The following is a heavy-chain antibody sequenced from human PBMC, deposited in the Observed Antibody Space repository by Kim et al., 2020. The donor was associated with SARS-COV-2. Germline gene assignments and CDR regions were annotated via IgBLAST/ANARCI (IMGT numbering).Heavy chain of an antibody. D-gene: IGHD3-22*01. CDR3: AMERRYYYDSSGYSCWFDP. CDR1: GGPISSGGNF. CDR2: IYYSGST. J-gene: IGHJ5*02. V-gene: IGHV4-31*03. Sequence: TLSLTCTVSGGPISSGGNFWSWIRQHPGKGLEWIGHIYYSGSTYYNPSLKSRVTISVDTSKNQFSLKLSSVTAADTAMYYCAMERRYYYDSSGYSCWFDPWGQGTLVTVSS.